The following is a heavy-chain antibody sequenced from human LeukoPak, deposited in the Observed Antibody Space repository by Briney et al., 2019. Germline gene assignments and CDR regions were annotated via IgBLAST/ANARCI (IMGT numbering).Heavy chain of an antibody. CDR1: GYTFSTYW. Sequence: GESLKISCKASGYTFSTYWVAWVRQMPGKGLEWMGVIHPDDSDIRYRPSFQGQVTISADKSISTAFLQWSRLEASDTAMYFCARSDYWSYAMNVWGQGTTVTVSS. D-gene: IGHD5-12*01. CDR3: ARSDYWSYAMNV. CDR2: IHPDDSDI. V-gene: IGHV5-51*01. J-gene: IGHJ6*02.